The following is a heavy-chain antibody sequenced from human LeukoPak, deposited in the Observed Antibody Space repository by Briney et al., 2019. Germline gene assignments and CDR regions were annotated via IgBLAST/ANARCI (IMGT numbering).Heavy chain of an antibody. Sequence: GGSLRLSCAASGFTFSDYYMSWIRQAPGKGLEWVSYIGSSGTTIYYADSVKGRFTISRDNAKNSLFLQMNSLRAEDTAVYYCVRDRITTVTNDAFDIWGQGTMVTVSS. CDR1: GFTFSDYY. J-gene: IGHJ3*02. CDR3: VRDRITTVTNDAFDI. D-gene: IGHD4-17*01. CDR2: IGSSGTTI. V-gene: IGHV3-11*04.